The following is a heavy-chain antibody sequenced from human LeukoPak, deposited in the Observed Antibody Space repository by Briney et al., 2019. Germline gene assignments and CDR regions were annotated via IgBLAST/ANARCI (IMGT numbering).Heavy chain of an antibody. D-gene: IGHD2-15*01. Sequence: SETLSLTCAVYGGSFSGYYGSWIRQPPGKGLEGIGEINHRGSTNYNPSLKSRVTISVDTSKNQFSLKLSSVTAADTAVYYCAGGRPDIVVVVATRTDYYFDYWGQGTLVTVSS. CDR1: GGSFSGYY. CDR2: INHRGST. J-gene: IGHJ4*02. CDR3: AGGRPDIVVVVATRTDYYFDY. V-gene: IGHV4-34*01.